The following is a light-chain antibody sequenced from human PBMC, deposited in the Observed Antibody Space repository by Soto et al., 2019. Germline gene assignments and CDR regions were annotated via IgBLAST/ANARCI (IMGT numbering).Light chain of an antibody. V-gene: IGKV3-20*01. CDR3: QQYGSSLTWT. Sequence: EIVLTQSAGTLSLSPWERATLSCRASQSVSSNLAWYQQKPGQAPRLLIYGASSRATGIPDRFSGSGSGTDFTLTISRLEPEDFAVYYCQQYGSSLTWTFGQGTKVDIK. J-gene: IGKJ1*01. CDR1: QSVSSN. CDR2: GAS.